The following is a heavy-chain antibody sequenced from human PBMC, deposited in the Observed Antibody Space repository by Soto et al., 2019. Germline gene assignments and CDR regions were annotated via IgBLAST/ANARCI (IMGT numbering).Heavy chain of an antibody. CDR3: ARGIKYGAYSRWFDP. J-gene: IGHJ5*02. Sequence: ASVKVSCKASGCTFTSYDINRVRQATGQGLEYLGWMNPNSGNTAYVQKFQGRVTMTWDTSITTAYMELSSLRSEDTAVYFCARGIKYGAYSRWFDPWGQGTLVTVSS. CDR1: GCTFTSYD. V-gene: IGHV1-8*01. CDR2: MNPNSGNT. D-gene: IGHD4-17*01.